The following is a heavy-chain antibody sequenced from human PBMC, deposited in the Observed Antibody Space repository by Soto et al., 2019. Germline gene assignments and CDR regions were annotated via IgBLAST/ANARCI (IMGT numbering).Heavy chain of an antibody. D-gene: IGHD1-1*01. J-gene: IGHJ5*02. V-gene: IGHV4-30-4*08. CDR3: ARVEGNYWFDP. Sequence: PSETLSLTCTVSGGSISSSSYYWGWIRQPPGKGLEWIGYIYYSGSTYYNPSLKSRVTISVDTSKNQFSLKLSSVTAADTAVYYCARVEGNYWFDPWGQGTLVTVSS. CDR1: GGSISSSSYY. CDR2: IYYSGST.